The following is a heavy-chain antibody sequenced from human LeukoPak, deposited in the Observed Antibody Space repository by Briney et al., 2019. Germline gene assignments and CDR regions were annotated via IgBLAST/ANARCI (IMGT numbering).Heavy chain of an antibody. J-gene: IGHJ4*02. Sequence: ASVKVSCKASGYTFTGYYMHWVRQAPGQGLEWMGRINPNSGGTNSAQKFQGRVTMTRDTSISTAYMELSRLRSDDTAVYYCARDSSTWRTLNSIKIDYWGQGTLVTFSS. CDR3: ARDSSTWRTLNSIKIDY. CDR2: INPNSGGT. CDR1: GYTFTGYY. V-gene: IGHV1-2*06. D-gene: IGHD6-13*01.